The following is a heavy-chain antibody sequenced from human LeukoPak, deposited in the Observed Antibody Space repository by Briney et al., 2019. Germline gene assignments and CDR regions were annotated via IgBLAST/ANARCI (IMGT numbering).Heavy chain of an antibody. Sequence: SGPTLVNPTQTLTLTCTFSGFSLSTSGVGVGWIRQPPGKALEWLALIYWDDDKRYSPSLKSRLTITKDTSKNQVVLTMTNVDPVDTATYYCAHSRATINIFDYWGQGTLVTVSS. CDR2: IYWDDDK. J-gene: IGHJ4*02. D-gene: IGHD5-12*01. CDR1: GFSLSTSGVG. CDR3: AHSRATINIFDY. V-gene: IGHV2-5*02.